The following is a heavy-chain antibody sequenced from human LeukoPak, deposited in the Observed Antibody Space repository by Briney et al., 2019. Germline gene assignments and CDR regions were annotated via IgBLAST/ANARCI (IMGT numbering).Heavy chain of an antibody. D-gene: IGHD5-24*01. CDR3: AKGGGWKMATPTRFDY. J-gene: IGHJ4*02. V-gene: IGHV3-9*03. CDR2: ISWNSGSI. Sequence: GGSLRLSCAASGFTFDDYAMHWVRQAPGKGLEWVSGISWNSGSIGYADSVKGRFTISRDNAKNSLYPQMNSLRAEDMALYYCAKGGGWKMATPTRFDYWGQGTLVTVSS. CDR1: GFTFDDYA.